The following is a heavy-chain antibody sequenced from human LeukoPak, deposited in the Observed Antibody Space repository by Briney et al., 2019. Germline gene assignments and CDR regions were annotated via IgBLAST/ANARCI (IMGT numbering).Heavy chain of an antibody. Sequence: ASVKVSCKASGGTFSSYAISWVRQAPGQGAEWMGRIIPILGIANYAQKFQGRVTITADKSTSTAYMELSSLRSEDTAVYYCARDADILTGDYWGQGTLVTVSS. V-gene: IGHV1-69*04. CDR3: ARDADILTGDY. J-gene: IGHJ4*02. CDR1: GGTFSSYA. CDR2: IIPILGIA. D-gene: IGHD3-9*01.